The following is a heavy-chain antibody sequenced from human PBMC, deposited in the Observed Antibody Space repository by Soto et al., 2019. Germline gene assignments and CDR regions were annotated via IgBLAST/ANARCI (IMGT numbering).Heavy chain of an antibody. CDR2: MNPNSGNT. D-gene: IGHD6-6*01. J-gene: IGHJ5*02. CDR3: AREKGLAARPNRGPRWFDP. Sequence: QVPLVQSGAEVKKPGASVKVSCKASGYTFTSYDINWVRQATGQGLEWMGWMNPNSGNTGYAQKFQGRVTMTRNTSISTAYMELSSLRSEDTAVYYCAREKGLAARPNRGPRWFDPWGQGTLVTVSS. CDR1: GYTFTSYD. V-gene: IGHV1-8*01.